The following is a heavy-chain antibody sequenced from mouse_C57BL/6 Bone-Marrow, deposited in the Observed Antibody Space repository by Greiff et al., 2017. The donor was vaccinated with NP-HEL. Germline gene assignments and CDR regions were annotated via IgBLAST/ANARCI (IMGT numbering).Heavy chain of an antibody. V-gene: IGHV5-17*01. D-gene: IGHD2-10*01. Sequence: EVKLMESGGGLVKPGGSLKLSCAASGFTFSDYGMHWVRQAPEKGLEWVAYISSGSSTIYYADTVKGGFTISRDNAKNTLFLQMTSLRSEDTAMYYCARPYYGGEGTLVTVSA. J-gene: IGHJ3*01. CDR2: ISSGSSTI. CDR3: ARPYY. CDR1: GFTFSDYG.